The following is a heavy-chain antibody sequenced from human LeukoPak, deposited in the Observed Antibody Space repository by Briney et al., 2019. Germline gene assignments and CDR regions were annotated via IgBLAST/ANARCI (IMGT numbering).Heavy chain of an antibody. Sequence: GGSLRLSCAASGFTFSNYGMSWVRQVPGKGLEWVSAIGGSGGTTYYGDSVKGRFTVSRDNSRNTLYLQMNSLRAEDTAVYYCAKIVTSATAYWGQGTLVTVSS. CDR3: AKIVTSATAY. CDR1: GFTFSNYG. D-gene: IGHD2-15*01. J-gene: IGHJ4*02. V-gene: IGHV3-23*01. CDR2: IGGSGGTT.